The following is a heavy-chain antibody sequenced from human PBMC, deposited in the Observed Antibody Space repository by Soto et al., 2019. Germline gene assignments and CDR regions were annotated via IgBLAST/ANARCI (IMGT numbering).Heavy chain of an antibody. CDR3: ASPSLKIRTAGYSSSWTLGIYYYGMDV. V-gene: IGHV1-69*02. CDR2: IIPILGIA. J-gene: IGHJ6*02. D-gene: IGHD6-13*01. CDR1: GGTFSSYT. Sequence: SVKVSCKASGGTFSSYTISWVRQAPGQGLEWMGRIIPILGIANYAQKFQGRVTITADKSTSTAYMELSSLRSEDTAVYYCASPSLKIRTAGYSSSWTLGIYYYGMDVWGQGTTVTVSS.